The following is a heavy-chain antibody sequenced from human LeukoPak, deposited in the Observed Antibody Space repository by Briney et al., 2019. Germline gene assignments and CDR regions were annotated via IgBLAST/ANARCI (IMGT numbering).Heavy chain of an antibody. CDR2: ISGSGGST. V-gene: IGHV3-23*01. CDR3: AKVPVAGTDYFDY. D-gene: IGHD6-19*01. Sequence: GGSLRLSCAASGFTSRSYAMSWVRQAPGKGLEWVSAISGSGGSTYYADSVKGRFTISRDNSKNTLYLQMNSLRAEDTAVYYCAKVPVAGTDYFDYWGQGTLVTVSS. J-gene: IGHJ4*02. CDR1: GFTSRSYA.